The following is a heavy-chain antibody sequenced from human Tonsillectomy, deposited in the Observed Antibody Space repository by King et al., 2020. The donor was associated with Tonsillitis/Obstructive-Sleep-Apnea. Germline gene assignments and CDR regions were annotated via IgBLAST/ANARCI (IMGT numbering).Heavy chain of an antibody. D-gene: IGHD3-9*01. J-gene: IGHJ3*02. Sequence: EVQLVESGGGLVQPGGSLRLSCAASGFTFSSYAMSWVRQAPGKGLEWFSGISGSGGSTYSADSVKGRFTISRDKSKNTLYLQMNSLRAEDPAVYYCAKDRRVLTGYYGGDAFDIWGQGTMVTVSS. CDR2: ISGSGGST. CDR1: GFTFSSYA. CDR3: AKDRRVLTGYYGGDAFDI. V-gene: IGHV3-23*04.